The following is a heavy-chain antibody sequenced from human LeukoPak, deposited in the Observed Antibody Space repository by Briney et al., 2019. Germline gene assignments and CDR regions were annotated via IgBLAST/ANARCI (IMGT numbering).Heavy chain of an antibody. CDR3: ARDTVDPSDPTGYGGMEH. CDR2: IYYSGST. J-gene: IGHJ4*02. D-gene: IGHD1-1*01. V-gene: IGHV4-39*07. CDR1: GGSISSSSYY. Sequence: SETLSLTCTVSGGSISSSSYYWGWIRQPPGKGLEWIGSIYYSGSTYYNPSLKSRVTISVDTSKNQFSLKLSSVTAADTAVYYCARDTVDPSDPTGYGGMEHWGQGTLVTVSS.